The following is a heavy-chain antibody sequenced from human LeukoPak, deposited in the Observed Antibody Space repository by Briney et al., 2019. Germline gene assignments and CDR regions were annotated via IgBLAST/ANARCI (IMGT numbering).Heavy chain of an antibody. CDR2: IYYSGST. V-gene: IGHV4-59*08. CDR1: GGSISSYY. D-gene: IGHD4-23*01. Sequence: TSETLSLTCTVSGGSISSYYWSWIRQPPGKGLEWIGYIYYSGSTNYNPSLKSRVTISVDTSKNQFSLKLSSVTAADTAVYYCARHTYGGNSYYYYGMDVWGQGTTVTVSS. J-gene: IGHJ6*02. CDR3: ARHTYGGNSYYYYGMDV.